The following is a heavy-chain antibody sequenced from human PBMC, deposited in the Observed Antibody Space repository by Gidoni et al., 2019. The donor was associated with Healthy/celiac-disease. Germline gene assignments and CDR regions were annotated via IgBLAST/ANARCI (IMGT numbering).Heavy chain of an antibody. CDR3: ARSPIGTEQWLVQDY. CDR2: MNPNSGNT. J-gene: IGHJ4*02. D-gene: IGHD6-19*01. V-gene: IGHV1-8*01. CDR1: GYTFTSYD. Sequence: QVQLVQSGAEVKKPGASVKVSCKASGYTFTSYDINWVRQATGQGLEWMGWMNPNSGNTGYAQKFQGRVTMARNTSISTADMELSSMRSEDTAVYYCARSPIGTEQWLVQDYWGQGTLVTVSS.